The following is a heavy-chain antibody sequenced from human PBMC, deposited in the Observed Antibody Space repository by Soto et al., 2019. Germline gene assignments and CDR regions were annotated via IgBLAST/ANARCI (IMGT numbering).Heavy chain of an antibody. V-gene: IGHV3-48*02. CDR1: GFTFSSYS. Sequence: HPGGSLRLSCAASGFTFSSYSMNWVRQAPGKGLEWVSYISSSSSTIYYADSVKGRLTISRDNAKNSLYLQMNSLRDEDTAVYYCARQWGPEPPGSRNPIYYYYGMDVWGQGTTVTVSS. CDR2: ISSSSSTI. J-gene: IGHJ6*02. D-gene: IGHD1-26*01. CDR3: ARQWGPEPPGSRNPIYYYYGMDV.